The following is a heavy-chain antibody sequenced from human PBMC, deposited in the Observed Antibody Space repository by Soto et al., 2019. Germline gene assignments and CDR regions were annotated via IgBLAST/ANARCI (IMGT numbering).Heavy chain of an antibody. CDR2: IYYSGST. D-gene: IGHD2-15*01. J-gene: IGHJ4*02. V-gene: IGHV4-59*08. CDR1: GGSISSYY. CDR3: ARGHCSGGSCYSPPGDY. Sequence: QVQLQESGPGLVKPSETLSLTCTVSGGSISSYYWSWIRQPPGKGLERIGYIYYSGSTNYNPSLKSRVTISVDTSKNQFSLKLSSVTAADTAVYYCARGHCSGGSCYSPPGDYWGQGTLVTVSS.